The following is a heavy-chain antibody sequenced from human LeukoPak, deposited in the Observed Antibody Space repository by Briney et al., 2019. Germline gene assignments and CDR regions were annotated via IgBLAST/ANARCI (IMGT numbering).Heavy chain of an antibody. Sequence: GESLKISCKGSGYSFTNYWIGWVRQMPGKGLEWMGIIYPGDSDTRYGPSFQGQATITADKSISTAYLQWSSLEASDTAIYYCARPMLPGVINAFDIWGQGTMVTVSS. CDR2: IYPGDSDT. J-gene: IGHJ3*02. V-gene: IGHV5-51*01. D-gene: IGHD3-10*01. CDR3: ARPMLPGVINAFDI. CDR1: GYSFTNYW.